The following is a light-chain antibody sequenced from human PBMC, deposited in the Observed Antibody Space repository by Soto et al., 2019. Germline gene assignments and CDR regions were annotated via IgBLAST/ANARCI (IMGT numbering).Light chain of an antibody. V-gene: IGKV1-6*01. J-gene: IGKJ1*01. CDR1: RYIRSD. CDR2: TAS. Sequence: IRMTQSAASLSASVGDRVTITWRASRYIRSDLSWYQQRKGQAPKVLIYTASSLQSGVPSGFSGSGYGTDFNLTISSLQTEDCATYYCLQDYNYPWTFGQGTKVDIK. CDR3: LQDYNYPWT.